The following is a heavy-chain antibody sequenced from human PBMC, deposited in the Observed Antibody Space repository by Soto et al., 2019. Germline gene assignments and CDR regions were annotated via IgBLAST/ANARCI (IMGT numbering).Heavy chain of an antibody. CDR1: GGSINSSSYY. J-gene: IGHJ6*03. Sequence: SETLSLTCTVSGGSINSSSYYWGWIRQPPGKGLEWIGSIYYSGSTYYNPSLKSRVTISVDTSKNQFSLKLSSVTAADTAVYYCARHRRFLEWQIYYYYVDVWGKGTTVTVSS. D-gene: IGHD3-3*01. CDR3: ARHRRFLEWQIYYYYVDV. V-gene: IGHV4-39*01. CDR2: IYYSGST.